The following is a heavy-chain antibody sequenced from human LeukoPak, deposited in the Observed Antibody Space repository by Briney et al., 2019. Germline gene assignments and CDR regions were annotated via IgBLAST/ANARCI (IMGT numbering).Heavy chain of an antibody. CDR2: IIPILGIA. CDR3: ARDTGVRGVIITRYYYYYYGMDV. J-gene: IGHJ6*02. CDR1: GSTFSSYA. Sequence: SVKVSCKASGSTFSSYAISWVRQAPGQGLEWMGRIIPILGIANYAQKFQGRVTITADKSTSTAYMELSSLRSEDTAVYYCARDTGVRGVIITRYYYYYYGMDVWGQGTTVTVSS. D-gene: IGHD3-10*01. V-gene: IGHV1-69*04.